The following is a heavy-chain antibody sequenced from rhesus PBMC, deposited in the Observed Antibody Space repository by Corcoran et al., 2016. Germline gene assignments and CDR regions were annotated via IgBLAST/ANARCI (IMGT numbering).Heavy chain of an antibody. D-gene: IGHD5-24*01. CDR3: ATPSDRTYSGYSLVY. Sequence: QVQLQESGPGVVKPSETLSLICAVSGGSISSGYDWSWVRQCQGEGLEGIGYIYEITGRTVYNPSLKNRGTISKDASKNQFSLKLTSWTAADTAVYYCATPSDRTYSGYSLVYWGQGVLVTVSS. CDR2: IYEITGRT. J-gene: IGHJ4*01. CDR1: GGSISSGYD. V-gene: IGHV4-76*01.